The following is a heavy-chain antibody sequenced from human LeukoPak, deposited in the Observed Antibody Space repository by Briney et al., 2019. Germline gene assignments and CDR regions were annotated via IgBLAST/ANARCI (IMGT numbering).Heavy chain of an antibody. CDR1: GYTFTDYY. D-gene: IGHD3-22*01. J-gene: IGHJ4*02. CDR3: AREYYDSSAYNQEAIDY. Sequence: ASVKVSCKASGYTFTDYYIHWVRQAPGQGLEWLGWINPNSGGTNYAQKFQGRVTMTRDTSISTAYMELSRLRSDDTAVCYCAREYYDSSAYNQEAIDYWGQGTLVTVSS. V-gene: IGHV1-2*02. CDR2: INPNSGGT.